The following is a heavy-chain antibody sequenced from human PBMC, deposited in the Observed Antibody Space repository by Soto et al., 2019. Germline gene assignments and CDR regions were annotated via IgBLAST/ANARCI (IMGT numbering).Heavy chain of an antibody. CDR2: IYYSGST. D-gene: IGHD5-18*01. Sequence: QVQLQESGPGLVKPSETLSLTCTVSGGSISSYYWSWIRQPPGKGLEWIGYIYYSGSTNYNPSLKSRVTISVYTSKNQFSLKLSSVTAADTAVYYCARGYSYGEAYYYYGMDVWGQGTTVTVSS. CDR3: ARGYSYGEAYYYYGMDV. V-gene: IGHV4-59*01. J-gene: IGHJ6*02. CDR1: GGSISSYY.